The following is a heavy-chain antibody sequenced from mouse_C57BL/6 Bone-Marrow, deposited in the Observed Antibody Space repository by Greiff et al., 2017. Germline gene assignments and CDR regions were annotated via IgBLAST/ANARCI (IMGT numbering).Heavy chain of an antibody. D-gene: IGHD2-3*01. CDR1: GFTFTNYW. CDR3: ASVGGRGYYCAY. V-gene: IGHV1-63*01. CDR2: IYPGGGYT. Sequence: VQLQQSGAELVRPGTSVKMSCTASGFTFTNYWIGWAQQRPGHGLEWIGDIYPGGGYTYYTEKFKGKATLTADNTSSTAYMQFRSLTSEDSAIYYCASVGGRGYYCAYWGQGTLVTVSA. J-gene: IGHJ3*01.